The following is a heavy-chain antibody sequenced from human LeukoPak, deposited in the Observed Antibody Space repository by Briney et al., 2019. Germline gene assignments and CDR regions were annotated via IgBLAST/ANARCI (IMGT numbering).Heavy chain of an antibody. V-gene: IGHV4-59*07. Sequence: SDTLSLTCTVSGGSISSYYWSWVRQPPGKGLDWIGYIYYSGSTNYNPSLQSRVTISVDTSKNQFSLKLSSVTAADTAVYYCARALLYDSSGSLGEYYYYGMDVWGQGTTVTVSS. CDR1: GGSISSYY. CDR3: ARALLYDSSGSLGEYYYYGMDV. J-gene: IGHJ6*02. CDR2: IYYSGST. D-gene: IGHD3-22*01.